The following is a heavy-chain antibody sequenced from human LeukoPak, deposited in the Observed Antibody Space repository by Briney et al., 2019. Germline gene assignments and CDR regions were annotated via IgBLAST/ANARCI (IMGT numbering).Heavy chain of an antibody. J-gene: IGHJ4*02. CDR2: IWYDGSNK. D-gene: IGHD3-10*01. V-gene: IGHV3-33*01. CDR1: GFTFSSYG. CDR3: ARDMTSEWFGPAIDY. Sequence: PGGSLRLSCAASGFTFSSYGMHWVRQAPGKGLEWVAVIWYDGSNKYYADSVKGRFTISRDNSKNTLYLQMNSLRAEDTAVYYCARDMTSEWFGPAIDYWGQGTLVTVSS.